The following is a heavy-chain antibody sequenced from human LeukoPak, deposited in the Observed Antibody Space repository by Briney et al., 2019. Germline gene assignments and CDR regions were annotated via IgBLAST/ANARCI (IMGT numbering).Heavy chain of an antibody. D-gene: IGHD3-10*01. CDR3: AKDMNSYGSGSSYNPWGPFDS. V-gene: IGHV3-9*01. CDR1: GFTFDNYA. CDR2: IAWNSGNT. J-gene: IGHJ4*02. Sequence: GGSLRPSCAASGFTFDNYAMHWVRQAPGKGLEWVSGIAWNSGNTGFADSVKGRFTISRDNAENSLYLQMNSLTPEDTAFYFCAKDMNSYGSGSSYNPWGPFDSWGQGTPVTVSS.